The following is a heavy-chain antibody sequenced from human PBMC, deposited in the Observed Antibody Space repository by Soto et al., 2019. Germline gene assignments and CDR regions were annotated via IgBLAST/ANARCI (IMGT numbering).Heavy chain of an antibody. CDR1: GYIFTTYG. CDR2: ISANNGNT. D-gene: IGHD3-22*01. CDR3: AGDLQFYSDSSGYRDVFDI. V-gene: IGHV1-18*01. Sequence: QVQLVQSGAEVKKPGASVKVSCKASGYIFTTYGISWVRQAPGQGLEWMGWISANNGNTYYAQKFQGRVIMTTDTPSRRIYVELRSLRSDDTAVYYCAGDLQFYSDSSGYRDVFDIWGQGTMVTVSS. J-gene: IGHJ3*02.